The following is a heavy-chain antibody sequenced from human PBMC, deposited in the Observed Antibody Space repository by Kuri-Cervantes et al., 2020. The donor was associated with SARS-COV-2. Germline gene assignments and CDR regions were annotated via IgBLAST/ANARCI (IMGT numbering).Heavy chain of an antibody. CDR2: IYPGDSDT. D-gene: IGHD6-25*01. V-gene: IGHV5-51*01. Sequence: GGSLRPSCKGSGYIFANYWIGWVRQMPGKGLEWMGIIYPGDSDTKYSPSFQGQVTISADKSISTAYLQWSSLKASDTAMYYCARSAAPNAFDIWGQGTMVTVSS. CDR1: GYIFANYW. CDR3: ARSAAPNAFDI. J-gene: IGHJ3*02.